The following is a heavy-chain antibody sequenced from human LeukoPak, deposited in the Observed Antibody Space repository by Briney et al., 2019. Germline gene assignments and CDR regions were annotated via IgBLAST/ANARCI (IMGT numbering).Heavy chain of an antibody. D-gene: IGHD3-9*01. CDR2: IWYDGADK. CDR3: ARGWYYDILAGPQGADF. J-gene: IGHJ4*02. V-gene: IGHV3-33*08. CDR1: GFTFSSYS. Sequence: GGSLRLSCAASGFTFSSYSMNWVRQAPGKGLEWVAVIWYDGADKYYADSVKGRFTISRDDAKHTVYLQMNTLRAEDTAVYYCARGWYYDILAGPQGADFWGQGTLVTVSS.